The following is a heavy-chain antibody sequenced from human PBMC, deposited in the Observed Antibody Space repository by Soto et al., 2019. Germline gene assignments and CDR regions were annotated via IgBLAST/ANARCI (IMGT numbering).Heavy chain of an antibody. J-gene: IGHJ6*02. D-gene: IGHD3-10*01. CDR3: TRQGFGEVHGLVDV. CDR2: INSNGYS. CDR1: GGSITYH. V-gene: IGHV4-59*08. Sequence: PSETLSLTCTVSGGSITYHCSWMRLSPGKGLEWIGYINSNGYSSYNPSLKSRVTLSVDTSKNQFSLRLSSVTAADAAVYYCTRQGFGEVHGLVDVWGQGTTVTVSS.